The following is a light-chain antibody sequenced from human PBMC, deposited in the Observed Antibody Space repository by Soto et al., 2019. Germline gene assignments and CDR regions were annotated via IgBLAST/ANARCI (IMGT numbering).Light chain of an antibody. V-gene: IGKV3-20*01. CDR3: QQYGSSPLFS. CDR1: QSVSSTY. CDR2: GAS. J-gene: IGKJ3*01. Sequence: EIVLTQSPGTLSLSPGERATLSCRASQSVSSTYLAWYQQKPGQAPRLLIYGASSRATGIPDRFSGSGSGTDFTLTIRRLEPKDFAVYYCQQYGSSPLFSFGPGTKVDIK.